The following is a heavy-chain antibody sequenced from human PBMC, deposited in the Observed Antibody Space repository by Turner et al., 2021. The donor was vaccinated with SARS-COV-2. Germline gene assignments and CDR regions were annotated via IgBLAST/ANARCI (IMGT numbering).Heavy chain of an antibody. CDR2: IYSGGST. D-gene: IGHD1-1*01. Sequence: GGSLRLSCAASGFTVSSNYMSWVRQAPGKGLEWVSVIYSGGSTYYADSVKGRFTISRDDSKNTLYLQMNSLRAEDTAVYYCARDGAWKPEGMDVWGQGTTVTVSS. V-gene: IGHV3-53*01. CDR1: GFTVSSNY. J-gene: IGHJ6*02. CDR3: ARDGAWKPEGMDV.